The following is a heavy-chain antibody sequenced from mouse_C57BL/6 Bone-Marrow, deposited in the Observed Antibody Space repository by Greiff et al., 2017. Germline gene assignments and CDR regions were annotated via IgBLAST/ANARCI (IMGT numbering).Heavy chain of an antibody. CDR1: GYSFTDYN. Sequence: EVQLVESGPELVKPGASVKISCKASGYSFTDYNMNWVKPSNGKSLEWIGVITPNSGTPSYNQKFKGKATLTVDQSSRTAYMQLNSLTSEDSAVYYCARGYDYDYAMDYWGQGTSVPVSS. CDR3: ARGYDYDYAMDY. J-gene: IGHJ4*01. CDR2: ITPNSGTP. D-gene: IGHD2-4*01. V-gene: IGHV1-39*01.